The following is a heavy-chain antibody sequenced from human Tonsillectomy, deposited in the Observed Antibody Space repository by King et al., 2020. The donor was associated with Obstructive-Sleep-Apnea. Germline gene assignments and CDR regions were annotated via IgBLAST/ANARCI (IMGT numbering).Heavy chain of an antibody. D-gene: IGHD3-10*01. CDR3: ARRTKYGSGTYIDFDY. CDR1: GFSLSDALMG. Sequence: TLKESGPVLVQPTETLTLTCTVSGFSLSDALMGVSWIRQPPGKALAWLTHIFSNDEKSYSTSLKSRLTISKDTSKSQGVLTMTNVDPVDTATYYCARRTKYGSGTYIDFDYWGQGTLVTVSS. J-gene: IGHJ4*02. V-gene: IGHV2-26*01. CDR2: IFSNDEK.